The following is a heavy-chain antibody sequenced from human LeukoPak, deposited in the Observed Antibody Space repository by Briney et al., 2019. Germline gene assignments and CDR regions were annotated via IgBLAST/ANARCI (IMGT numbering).Heavy chain of an antibody. CDR2: ISHTGHT. Sequence: SETLSLTCAVYGGSFTSYYWSWIRQPPGKGLEWIGEISHTGHTNYNPSLKSRVTMSVETSKNQLSLILTSVTAADTAVYYCARWLQNQLDYWGQGTLVTVSS. J-gene: IGHJ4*02. CDR3: ARWLQNQLDY. CDR1: GGSFTSYY. V-gene: IGHV4-34*01. D-gene: IGHD5-24*01.